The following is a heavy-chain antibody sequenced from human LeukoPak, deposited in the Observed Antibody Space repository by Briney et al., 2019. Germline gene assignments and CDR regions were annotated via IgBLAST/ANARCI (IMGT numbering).Heavy chain of an antibody. V-gene: IGHV3-23*01. CDR3: ARGGFTYYDFWSGYYTADY. D-gene: IGHD3-3*01. CDR1: GFTFSSCA. CDR2: ISGSGGST. J-gene: IGHJ4*02. Sequence: GGSLRLSCAASGFTFSSCAMSWVRQAPGKGLEWVSAISGSGGSTYYADSVKGRFTISRDNSKNTLYLQMNSLRAEDTAVYYCARGGFTYYDFWSGYYTADYWGQGTLVTVSS.